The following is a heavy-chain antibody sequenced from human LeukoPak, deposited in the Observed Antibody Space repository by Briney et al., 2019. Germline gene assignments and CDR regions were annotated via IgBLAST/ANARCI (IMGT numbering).Heavy chain of an antibody. Sequence: ASVKVSCKASGYTFTSFDINWVRQATGQALEWMGWMNPNSGNTGYAHKFQGRVTMTRNTSISTAYMELSSLRSEDTAVYYCAGYSYGYEDYWGQGTLVTVSS. CDR1: GYTFTSFD. V-gene: IGHV1-8*02. J-gene: IGHJ4*02. CDR3: AGYSYGYEDY. CDR2: MNPNSGNT. D-gene: IGHD5-18*01.